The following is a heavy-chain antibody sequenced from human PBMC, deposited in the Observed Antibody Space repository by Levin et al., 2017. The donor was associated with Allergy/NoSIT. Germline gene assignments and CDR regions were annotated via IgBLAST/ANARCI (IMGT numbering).Heavy chain of an antibody. V-gene: IGHV4-30-4*01. CDR1: GGSISSGDYY. Sequence: SETLSLTCTVSGGSISSGDYYWSWIRQPPGKGLEWIGYIYYSGSTYYNPSLKSRVTISVDTSKNQFSLKLSSVTAADTAVYYCARVVIRRYYFDYWGQGTLVTVSS. CDR2: IYYSGST. CDR3: ARVVIRRYYFDY. J-gene: IGHJ4*02. D-gene: IGHD3-22*01.